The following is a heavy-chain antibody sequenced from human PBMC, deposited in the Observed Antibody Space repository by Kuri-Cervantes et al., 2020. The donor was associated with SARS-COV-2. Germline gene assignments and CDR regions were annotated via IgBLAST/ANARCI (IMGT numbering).Heavy chain of an antibody. J-gene: IGHJ4*02. Sequence: SETLSLTCAVYGGSFSGYYWSWIRQPPGKGLEWIGGINHSGSSNYNPSLKSRVTISVDTSKNQFSLKLSSVTAADTAVYYCARKSACSSTSCYPGAFDYWGQGTLVTVSS. D-gene: IGHD2-2*01. CDR2: INHSGSS. V-gene: IGHV4-34*01. CDR3: ARKSACSSTSCYPGAFDY. CDR1: GGSFSGYY.